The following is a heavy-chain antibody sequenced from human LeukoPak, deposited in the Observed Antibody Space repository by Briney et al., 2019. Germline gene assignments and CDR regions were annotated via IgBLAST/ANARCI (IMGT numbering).Heavy chain of an antibody. CDR3: ARDPNGDYIGAFEF. CDR1: GFTFSSYE. J-gene: IGHJ3*01. V-gene: IGHV3-48*03. Sequence: PGGSLRLSCAASGFTFSSYEMNWVRQAPGKGLEWVSYISSSGSTIYYADSVKGRFTISRDNSKNTLYLQMNSLRVEDTAQYFCARDPNGDYIGAFEFWGQGTGVTVSS. CDR2: ISSSGSTI. D-gene: IGHD4-17*01.